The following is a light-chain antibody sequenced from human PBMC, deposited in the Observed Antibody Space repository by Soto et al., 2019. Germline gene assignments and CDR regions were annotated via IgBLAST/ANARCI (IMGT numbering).Light chain of an antibody. CDR1: SSDVGGYNY. J-gene: IGLJ1*01. V-gene: IGLV2-11*01. CDR2: DVS. CDR3: CSYAGSYTYV. Sequence: QSALTQPRSVSGSPGQSVTISCTGTSSDVGGYNYASWYQQHPGKAPKLMIYDVSKRPSGVPDRFSGSKSGNTASLTISGLQAEDEADYYCCSYAGSYTYVFGTGTQLTVL.